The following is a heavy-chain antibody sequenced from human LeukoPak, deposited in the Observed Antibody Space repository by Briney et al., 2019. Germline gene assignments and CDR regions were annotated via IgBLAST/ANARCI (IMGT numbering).Heavy chain of an antibody. CDR1: GFTLSSHS. D-gene: IGHD3-22*01. CDR3: ARDLYDSDAYSSPIDY. J-gene: IGHJ4*02. Sequence: GGSLRLSCAAYGFTLSSHSMNWVRQAPGKGLEWVSSISSSSSYIHSADSVKGRFTISRDNAKNSLYLQMNSLRGEDTAVYYCARDLYDSDAYSSPIDYWGQGTLVTVSS. V-gene: IGHV3-21*01. CDR2: ISSSSSYI.